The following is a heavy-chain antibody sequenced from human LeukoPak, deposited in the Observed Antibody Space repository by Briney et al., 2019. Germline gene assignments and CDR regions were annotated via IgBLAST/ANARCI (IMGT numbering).Heavy chain of an antibody. CDR1: GFTFSNYA. V-gene: IGHV3-30*03. CDR2: ISHDGSRE. D-gene: IGHD3-3*01. J-gene: IGHJ4*02. Sequence: GRSLRLSRAASGFTFSNYAMHWVRQAPGKGLEWVALISHDGSREYYGDSMKGRFTISRDNSRNTFYLQMNSLRAEDTAVYYCASRFEWLSSFDYWGQGTLVTVSS. CDR3: ASRFEWLSSFDY.